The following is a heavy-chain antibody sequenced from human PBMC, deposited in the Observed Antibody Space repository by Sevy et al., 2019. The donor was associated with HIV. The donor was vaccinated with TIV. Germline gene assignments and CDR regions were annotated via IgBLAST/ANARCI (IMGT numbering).Heavy chain of an antibody. Sequence: GGSLRLSCAASGFTFSSYAMHWVRQAPGKGLEWVAVISYDGSNKYYADSGKGRFTISRDNSKNTVYPQMNSLRAEDTSVYYCARAAYDISTGYYRPLYYYYYGMDVWGQGTTVTVSS. J-gene: IGHJ6*02. D-gene: IGHD3-9*01. CDR1: GFTFSSYA. CDR2: ISYDGSNK. V-gene: IGHV3-30-3*01. CDR3: ARAAYDISTGYYRPLYYYYYGMDV.